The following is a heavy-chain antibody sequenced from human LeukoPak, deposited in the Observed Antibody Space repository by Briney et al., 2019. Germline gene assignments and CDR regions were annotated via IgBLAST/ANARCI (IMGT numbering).Heavy chain of an antibody. CDR3: AGGCSSTSCYHHGFGY. D-gene: IGHD2-2*01. V-gene: IGHV3-7*01. CDR1: GFTFSSYW. J-gene: IGHJ4*02. CDR2: IKQDGSEK. Sequence: PPGGSLRLSCAASGFTFSSYWMSWVRQAPGKGLEWVANIKQDGSEKYYVDSVKGRFTISRDNAKNSLYLQMNSLRAEDTAVYYCAGGCSSTSCYHHGFGYWGQGTLVTVSS.